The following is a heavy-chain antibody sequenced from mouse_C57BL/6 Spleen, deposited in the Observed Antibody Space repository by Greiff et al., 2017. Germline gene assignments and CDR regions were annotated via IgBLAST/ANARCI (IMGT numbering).Heavy chain of an antibody. D-gene: IGHD2-3*01. CDR1: GYAFTNYL. J-gene: IGHJ1*03. CDR3: ARTPLYDGYYDWYFDV. Sequence: QVQLQQSGAELVRPGTSVKVSCKASGYAFTNYLIEWVKQRPGQGLEWIGVINPGSGGTNYNEKFKGKATLTADKSSSTAYMQLSSLTSEYSAVYFCARTPLYDGYYDWYFDVWGTGTTVTVSS. V-gene: IGHV1-54*01. CDR2: INPGSGGT.